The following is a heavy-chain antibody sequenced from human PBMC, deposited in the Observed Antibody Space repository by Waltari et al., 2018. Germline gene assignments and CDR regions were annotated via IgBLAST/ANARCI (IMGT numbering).Heavy chain of an antibody. CDR1: GGTFSSYA. CDR2: IIPIFGTV. V-gene: IGHV1-69*05. CDR3: ARGTYYDFWSGSLFDY. J-gene: IGHJ4*02. Sequence: QVQLVQSGAEVKKPGSSVKVSCKASGGTFSSYAISWVRQAPGQGLEWMGGIIPIFGTVNYAQKFQGRVTITTDESTSTAYMELSSLRSEDTAVYYCARGTYYDFWSGSLFDYWGQGTLVTVSS. D-gene: IGHD3-3*01.